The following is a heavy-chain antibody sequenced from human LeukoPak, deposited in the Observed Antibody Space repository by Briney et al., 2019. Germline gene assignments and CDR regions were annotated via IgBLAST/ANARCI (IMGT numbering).Heavy chain of an antibody. V-gene: IGHV3-7*01. Sequence: GGSLRLSCAASGFTFSSSWMSWVRQAPGKGLEWVTNIKQDGSDQYYVDSVKGRFTISRDNAKNSLYLQMNSLRAEDTAVYYCAKGGRTWDYWGQGTLVTVSS. CDR2: IKQDGSDQ. CDR1: GFTFSSSW. D-gene: IGHD3-16*01. J-gene: IGHJ4*02. CDR3: AKGGRTWDY.